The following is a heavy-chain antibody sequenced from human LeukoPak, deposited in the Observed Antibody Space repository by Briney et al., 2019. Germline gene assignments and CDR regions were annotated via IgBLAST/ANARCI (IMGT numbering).Heavy chain of an antibody. D-gene: IGHD2-2*02. Sequence: ASVKVSCKASGYTFTSYDINWVRQAPGQGLEWMGIINPSGGSTSYAQKFQGRVTMTRDTSTSTVYMELSSLRSEDTAVYYCASETIRGYCSSTSCYTGDDYWGQGTLVTVSS. V-gene: IGHV1-46*01. CDR1: GYTFTSYD. CDR2: INPSGGST. J-gene: IGHJ4*02. CDR3: ASETIRGYCSSTSCYTGDDY.